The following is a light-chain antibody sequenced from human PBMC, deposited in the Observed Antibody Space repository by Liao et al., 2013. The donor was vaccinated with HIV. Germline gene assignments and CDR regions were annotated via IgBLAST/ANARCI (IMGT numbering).Light chain of an antibody. CDR1: SIGSKS. V-gene: IGLV3-21*01. CDR2: HDT. J-gene: IGLJ2*01. Sequence: SYVLTQPSSLSVAPGKTARMTCGGNSIGSKSVHWYQQKPGQAPVLVISHDTDRPSGIPARFSASNSGNTATLTISGTQAMDEADYYCQAWDSSTDVVFGGGTKLTVL. CDR3: QAWDSSTDVV.